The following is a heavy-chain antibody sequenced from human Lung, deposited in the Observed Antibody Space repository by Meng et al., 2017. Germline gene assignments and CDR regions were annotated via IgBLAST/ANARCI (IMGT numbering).Heavy chain of an antibody. J-gene: IGHJ4*02. V-gene: IGHV4-34*01. CDR1: GGSFSDYY. CDR3: ARGPTTMAHDFDY. Sequence: QVQLQHWGAGLLKPSETLSLTCVVSGGSFSDYYWSWIRQPPGKGLEWIGEINHSGSTNYNPSLESRATISVDTSQNNLSLKLSSVTAADSAVYYWARGPTTMAHDFDYWGQGTLVTSPQ. D-gene: IGHD4-11*01. CDR2: INHSGST.